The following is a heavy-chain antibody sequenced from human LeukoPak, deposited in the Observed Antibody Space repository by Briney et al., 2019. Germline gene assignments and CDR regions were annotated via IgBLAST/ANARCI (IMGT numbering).Heavy chain of an antibody. CDR2: IRSSSET. CDR1: GFIFSQYS. J-gene: IGHJ6*02. CDR3: ARDLSPYYYGMDV. Sequence: GGSLRLSCAASGFIFSQYSMNWVRQAPGKGLEWVSHIRSSSETFYADSVKGRFTISRDNSKNTLYLQMNSLRAEDTAVYYCARDLSPYYYGMDVWGQGTTVTVSS. V-gene: IGHV3-48*01.